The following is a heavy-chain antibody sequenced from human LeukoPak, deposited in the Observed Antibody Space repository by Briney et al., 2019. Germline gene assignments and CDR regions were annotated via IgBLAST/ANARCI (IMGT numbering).Heavy chain of an antibody. Sequence: SQTLSLTCAISGDSVSSNSAAWNWIRQSPSRGLEWLGRTYYRSKWYIDYAVSVKSRITSNPETSKNQFSLQLNSVTPEDTAVYYCARFYYDTSSHGAFDIWGQGTMVTVSS. CDR1: GDSVSSNSAA. J-gene: IGHJ3*02. V-gene: IGHV6-1*01. D-gene: IGHD3-22*01. CDR3: ARFYYDTSSHGAFDI. CDR2: TYYRSKWYI.